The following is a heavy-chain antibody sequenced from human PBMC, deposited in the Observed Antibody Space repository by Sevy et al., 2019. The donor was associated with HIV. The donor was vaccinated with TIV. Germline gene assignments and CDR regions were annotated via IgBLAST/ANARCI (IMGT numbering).Heavy chain of an antibody. Sequence: ETLSLTCTVSGGSITSYSWSWIRQPAGKGLEWLGRIYSNGNSNYNPSLKSQVTMSVDTSKNQFSLKLTSVNAADTAVYFCAREGGASSAWFENWFGPWGQGTLVTVSS. CDR2: IYSNGNS. V-gene: IGHV4-4*07. CDR3: AREGGASSAWFENWFGP. D-gene: IGHD6-19*01. CDR1: GGSITSYS. J-gene: IGHJ5*02.